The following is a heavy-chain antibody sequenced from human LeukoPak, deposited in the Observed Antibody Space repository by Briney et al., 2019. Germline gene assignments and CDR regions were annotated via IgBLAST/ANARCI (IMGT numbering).Heavy chain of an antibody. J-gene: IGHJ4*02. CDR1: GYTFTSYG. Sequence: GASVTVSCKASGYTFTSYGISWVRQAPGQGLEWMGWISAYNGNTNYAQKLQGRVAMTTDTSTSTAYMEVRSLRSDDTAVYYCARNRDGYNSDWGQGTLVTVSS. V-gene: IGHV1-18*01. CDR3: ARNRDGYNSD. CDR2: ISAYNGNT. D-gene: IGHD5-24*01.